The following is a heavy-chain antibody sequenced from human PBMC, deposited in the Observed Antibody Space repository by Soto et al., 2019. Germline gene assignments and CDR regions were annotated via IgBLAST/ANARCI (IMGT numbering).Heavy chain of an antibody. Sequence: GGSLRLSCAASGFTFSSYAMHWVRQAPGKGLEWVAVISYDGSNKYYADSVKGRFTISRDNSKNTLYLQMNSLRAEDTAVYYCARDLYDSSGCLDYWGQGTLVTVSS. CDR2: ISYDGSNK. V-gene: IGHV3-30-3*01. D-gene: IGHD3-22*01. CDR1: GFTFSSYA. CDR3: ARDLYDSSGCLDY. J-gene: IGHJ4*02.